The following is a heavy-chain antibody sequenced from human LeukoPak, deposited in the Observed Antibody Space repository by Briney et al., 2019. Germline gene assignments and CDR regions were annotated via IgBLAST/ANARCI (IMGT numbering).Heavy chain of an antibody. CDR3: ARQWGLVGATHRYFDN. D-gene: IGHD1-26*01. Sequence: GGSLRLSCAASGLTVRNNFMGWVRQAPGKGLEWVSVIYSDGTTHYEDSVKGRFTISRDNAKNSLYLQVNSLKAEDTAVYYCARQWGLVGATHRYFDNWGQGTLVTVSS. CDR2: IYSDGTT. V-gene: IGHV3-66*04. CDR1: GLTVRNNF. J-gene: IGHJ4*02.